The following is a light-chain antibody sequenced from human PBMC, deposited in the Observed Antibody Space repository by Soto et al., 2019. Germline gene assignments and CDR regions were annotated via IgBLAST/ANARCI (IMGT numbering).Light chain of an antibody. CDR2: DAS. Sequence: IVLTQSPATLSLSPGKRATLSRRASQNISSYLVWYQQKPGQAPRLLIYDASSRATGIPDRFSGSGSGTDFFLIISRLEPEDFVVYYCQQHGSSPALTFGRGTKVDIK. CDR1: QNISSY. J-gene: IGKJ4*01. V-gene: IGKV3-20*01. CDR3: QQHGSSPALT.